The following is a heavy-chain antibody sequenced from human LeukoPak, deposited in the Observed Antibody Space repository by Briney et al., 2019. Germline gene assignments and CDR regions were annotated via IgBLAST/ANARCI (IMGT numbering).Heavy chain of an antibody. J-gene: IGHJ4*02. CDR3: ARGALDFDY. V-gene: IGHV3-48*02. Sequence: GGSLRLSCAASGXTFSSYSMNWVRQAPGKGLEWVSYISSSSSTIYYADSVKGRFTISRDNAKNSLYLHMNSLKDEDTAVYYCARGALDFDYWGQGTLVTVSS. CDR2: ISSSSSTI. CDR1: GXTFSSYS.